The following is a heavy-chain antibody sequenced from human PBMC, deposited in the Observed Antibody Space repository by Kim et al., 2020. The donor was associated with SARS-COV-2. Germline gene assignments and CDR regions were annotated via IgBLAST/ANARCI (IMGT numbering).Heavy chain of an antibody. CDR3: AVGQWELVFDY. CDR2: IYYSGST. J-gene: IGHJ4*02. D-gene: IGHD1-26*01. Sequence: SETLSLTCTVSGGSISSGGYYWSWIRQHPGKGLEWIGYIYYSGSTYYNPSLKSRVTISVDTSKNQFSLKLSSVTAADTAVYYCAVGQWELVFDYWGQGTLVTVSS. CDR1: GGSISSGGYY. V-gene: IGHV4-31*03.